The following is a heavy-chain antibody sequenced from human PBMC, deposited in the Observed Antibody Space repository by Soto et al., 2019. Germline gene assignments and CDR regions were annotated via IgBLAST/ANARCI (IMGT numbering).Heavy chain of an antibody. CDR1: GGTFSSYA. J-gene: IGHJ5*02. D-gene: IGHD1-26*01. Sequence: QVQLVQSGAEVKKPGSSVKVSCKASGGTFSSYAISWVRQAPGQGLEWMGGIIPIFGTANYAQKFQGRVTXXAXEXTSTAYMDLGSLRSEDTAVYYCARNNGSPPPPWFDPWGQGTLVTVSS. V-gene: IGHV1-69*12. CDR3: ARNNGSPPPPWFDP. CDR2: IIPIFGTA.